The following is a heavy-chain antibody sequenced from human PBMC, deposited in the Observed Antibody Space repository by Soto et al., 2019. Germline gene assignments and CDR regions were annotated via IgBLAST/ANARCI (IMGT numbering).Heavy chain of an antibody. J-gene: IGHJ4*02. CDR2: IWYDGHHQ. Sequence: GGSLRLSCAASGFTFSSYGMHWVRQAPGKGLEWVAVIWYDGHHQFYVDNLRGRFTVSRDNSKNTLFLQMNSLRPEDTAVYYCSRGTYYPQSSGLHADYWGPGTVVTVSS. D-gene: IGHD3-22*01. V-gene: IGHV3-33*03. CDR3: SRGTYYPQSSGLHADY. CDR1: GFTFSSYG.